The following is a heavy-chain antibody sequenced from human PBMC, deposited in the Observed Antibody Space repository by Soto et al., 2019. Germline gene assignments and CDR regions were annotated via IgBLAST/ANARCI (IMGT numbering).Heavy chain of an antibody. J-gene: IGHJ5*02. CDR3: ARVAITNWFDP. CDR2: INHSGST. CDR1: GGSFSGYY. V-gene: IGHV4-34*01. Sequence: SETLSLTCAVYGGSFSGYYWSWIRQPPGKGLEWIGEINHSGSTNYNPSLKSRVTISVDTSKNQFSLKLSSVTAADTAVYYCARVAITNWFDPWGQGTLVTVSS.